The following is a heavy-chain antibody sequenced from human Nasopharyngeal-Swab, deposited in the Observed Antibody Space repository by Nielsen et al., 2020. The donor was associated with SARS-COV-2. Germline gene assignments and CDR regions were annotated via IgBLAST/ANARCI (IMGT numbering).Heavy chain of an antibody. CDR1: GYSFTSYW. V-gene: IGHV5-51*01. J-gene: IGHJ4*02. Sequence: GESLKISCKGSGYSFTSYWIGWLRQMPGKGLEWMGIIYPGDSDTRYSPSFQGQVTISADKSISTAYLQWSSLKASDTAMYYCARGDCSSTSCQPPEDYWGQGTLVTVSS. CDR2: IYPGDSDT. D-gene: IGHD2-2*01. CDR3: ARGDCSSTSCQPPEDY.